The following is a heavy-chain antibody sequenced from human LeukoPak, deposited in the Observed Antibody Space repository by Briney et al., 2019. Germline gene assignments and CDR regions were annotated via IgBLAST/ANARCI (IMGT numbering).Heavy chain of an antibody. V-gene: IGHV1-69*04. Sequence: SVKVSCKASGGTFSSYAISWVRQAPGQGLEWMGRIIPILGIANYAQKFQGRVTMTRDTSTSTVYMELSSLRSEDTAVYYCAKDSRAGYEGPGYFDYWGQGTVVTVSS. D-gene: IGHD3-3*01. CDR3: AKDSRAGYEGPGYFDY. CDR1: GGTFSSYA. CDR2: IIPILGIA. J-gene: IGHJ4*02.